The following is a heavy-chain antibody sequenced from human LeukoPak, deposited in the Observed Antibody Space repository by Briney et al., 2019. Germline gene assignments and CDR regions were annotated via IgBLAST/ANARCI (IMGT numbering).Heavy chain of an antibody. CDR3: ARDGLLRYFGRAIDY. D-gene: IGHD3-9*01. V-gene: IGHV3-21*01. J-gene: IGHJ4*02. Sequence: GGALRLSCAASGFTFSSYSMNWVRQAPGKGREWVSSISISSCYIYYADSVKGRFTISRDNAKNSLYLQMNSLRAEETAVYYCARDGLLRYFGRAIDYWGEGTLVTLSS. CDR2: ISISSCYI. CDR1: GFTFSSYS.